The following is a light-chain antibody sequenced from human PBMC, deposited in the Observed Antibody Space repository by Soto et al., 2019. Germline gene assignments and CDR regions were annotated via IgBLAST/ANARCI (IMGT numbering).Light chain of an antibody. J-gene: IGLJ2*01. V-gene: IGLV1-44*01. CDR1: SSNIGSNT. Sequence: QSVLTQPPSASGTPGQRVTISCSGSSSNIGSNTVNWYQALPGTAPKLLIYNNDQWPSGVPDRFSGSKSGTSASLAISGLQSEDEADYYCAPWDNSLNIVLFGGGTQLTVL. CDR3: APWDNSLNIVL. CDR2: NND.